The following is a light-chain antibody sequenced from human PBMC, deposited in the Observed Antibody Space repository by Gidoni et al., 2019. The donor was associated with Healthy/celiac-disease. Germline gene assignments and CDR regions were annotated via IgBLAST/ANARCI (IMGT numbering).Light chain of an antibody. CDR1: QSVSSY. CDR3: QQRSNWPPIT. J-gene: IGKJ5*01. CDR2: DAS. V-gene: IGKV3-11*01. Sequence: EIVLTQFAATLSSSPGERATLSCRASQSVSSYLAWYQQKPGQAPRLLIYDASNRATGIPARFSGSGYGTDFTLTISSLEPEDFAVYSCQQRSNWPPITFGQGTRLEIK.